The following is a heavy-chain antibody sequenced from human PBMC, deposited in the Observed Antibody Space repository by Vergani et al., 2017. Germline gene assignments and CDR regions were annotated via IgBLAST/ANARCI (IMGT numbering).Heavy chain of an antibody. CDR2: INRDGSEK. CDR3: ASHEYGGDAY. J-gene: IGHJ4*02. CDR1: GFTFSKYW. V-gene: IGHV3-7*01. Sequence: DVQLVQSGGGLIQPGGSLRLSCVVSGFTFSKYWMSWVRPAPGKGLEWVANINRDGSEKNYGDSVRGRFTISRDNAKNSVYLQMNSLRGEDTAVYYCASHEYGGDAYWGQGTLVTVSS. D-gene: IGHD2/OR15-2a*01.